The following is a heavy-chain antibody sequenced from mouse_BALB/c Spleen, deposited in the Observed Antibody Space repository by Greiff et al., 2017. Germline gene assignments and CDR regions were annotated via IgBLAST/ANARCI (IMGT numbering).Heavy chain of an antibody. CDR2: IYPSDSYT. Sequence: QVQLQQPGAELVRPGASVKLSCKASGYTFTSYWINWVKQRPGQGLEWIGNIYPSDSYTNYNQKFKDKATLTVDKSSSTAYMQLSSPTSEDSAVYYCTRWGTRDYFDYWGQGTTLTVAS. J-gene: IGHJ2*01. CDR3: TRWGTRDYFDY. D-gene: IGHD2-14*01. V-gene: IGHV1-69*02. CDR1: GYTFTSYW.